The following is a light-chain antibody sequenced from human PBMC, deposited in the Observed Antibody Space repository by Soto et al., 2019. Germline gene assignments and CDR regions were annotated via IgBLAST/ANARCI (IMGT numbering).Light chain of an antibody. V-gene: IGKV1-5*03. J-gene: IGKJ1*01. Sequence: DIQMTQSPSTLSASVGDRVTITCRASQSISTWLAWYQQKPGKAPRLLIYKASSLESGVPSRFSGGGSGTEFTLTISSLQPDDSATYYCQQYNNFPRTFGQGTRV. CDR3: QQYNNFPRT. CDR2: KAS. CDR1: QSISTW.